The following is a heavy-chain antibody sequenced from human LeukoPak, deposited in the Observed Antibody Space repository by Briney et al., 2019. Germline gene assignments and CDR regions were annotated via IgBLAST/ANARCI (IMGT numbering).Heavy chain of an antibody. Sequence: PGGSLRLSSAASGFTFSSYGMHWVRQAPGKGLEWVAFIRYDGSNKYYADSVKGRFTISRDNSKNTLYLQMNSLRAEDTAVYYCAKDRVTTGTFDIWGQGTMVTVSS. J-gene: IGHJ3*02. D-gene: IGHD4-17*01. CDR1: GFTFSSYG. CDR2: IRYDGSNK. V-gene: IGHV3-30*02. CDR3: AKDRVTTGTFDI.